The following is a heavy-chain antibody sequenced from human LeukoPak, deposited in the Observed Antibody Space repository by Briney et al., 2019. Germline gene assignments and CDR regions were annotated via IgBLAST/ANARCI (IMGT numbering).Heavy chain of an antibody. D-gene: IGHD6-13*01. CDR3: ESDSIAAAAFDFDY. CDR1: GYTVTSYY. V-gene: IGHV1-46*01. Sequence: SSGNVSCKAAGYTVTSYYMHGVRQAPGQGREGMGIITPSGGSTSYAQNFQGRVTLTSDTSNSTVYMELSRLSSEDTAVSSCESDSIAAAAFDFDYCGQGTLAPVSS. J-gene: IGHJ4*02. CDR2: ITPSGGST.